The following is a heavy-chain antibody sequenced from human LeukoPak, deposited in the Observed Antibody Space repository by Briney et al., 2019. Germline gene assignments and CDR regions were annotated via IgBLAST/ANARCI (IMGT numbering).Heavy chain of an antibody. Sequence: GGSLRLSCAASGFTVSSNEMSWVRQAPGKGLEWVSSISGGSTYCADSRKGRFTISRDNSKNTLHLQMNSLRAEDTAVYYCARGGLFAYYFDYWGQGTLVTVSS. CDR2: ISGGST. J-gene: IGHJ4*02. CDR3: ARGGLFAYYFDY. CDR1: GFTVSSNE. D-gene: IGHD3-10*02. V-gene: IGHV3-38-3*01.